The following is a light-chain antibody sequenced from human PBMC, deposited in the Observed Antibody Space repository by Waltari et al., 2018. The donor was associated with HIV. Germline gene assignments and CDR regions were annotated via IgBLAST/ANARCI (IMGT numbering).Light chain of an antibody. Sequence: DIQMTQSPSTLPASVGDRVTITCRASQDVDNWLAWYQQKSGKAPKLLIYNASNLEQGVPSRFRGSASGTVFTLIIDSLQPDDFATYYCQQYNSDFYTFGPGTKLE. V-gene: IGKV1-5*03. CDR3: QQYNSDFYT. CDR2: NAS. CDR1: QDVDNW. J-gene: IGKJ2*01.